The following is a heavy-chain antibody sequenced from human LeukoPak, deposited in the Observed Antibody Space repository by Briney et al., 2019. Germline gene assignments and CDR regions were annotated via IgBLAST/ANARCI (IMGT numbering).Heavy chain of an antibody. CDR1: GFTFSRYW. V-gene: IGHV3-11*05. Sequence: GGSLRLSCAASGFTFSRYWMHWVRQAPGKRLEWVSYISSGSTYTNYADSVEGRFTISRDNAKNSLYLQMNSLRAEDTAVYYCARGDYGGDYFDYWGQGTLVTVSS. D-gene: IGHD4-23*01. CDR2: ISSGSTYT. CDR3: ARGDYGGDYFDY. J-gene: IGHJ4*02.